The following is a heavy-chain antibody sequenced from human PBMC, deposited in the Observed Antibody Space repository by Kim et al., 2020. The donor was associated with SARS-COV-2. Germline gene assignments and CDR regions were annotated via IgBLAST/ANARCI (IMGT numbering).Heavy chain of an antibody. V-gene: IGHV3-11*01. CDR2: SGNTI. J-gene: IGHJ4*02. Sequence: SGNTIYYADSVKGRFTISRDNAKNSLYLQMNSLRAEETAIYYCAGVWDYWGQGALVTVSS. CDR3: AGVWDY.